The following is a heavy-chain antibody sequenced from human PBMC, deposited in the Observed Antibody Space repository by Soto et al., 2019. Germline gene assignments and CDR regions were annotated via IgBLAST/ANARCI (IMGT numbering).Heavy chain of an antibody. CDR2: INPNSGGT. V-gene: IGHV1-2*04. CDR3: ARSAGRGDIVVVPAAMTDGYYGMDV. CDR1: GYTFTGYY. D-gene: IGHD2-2*01. Sequence: ASVKVSCKASGYTFTGYYMHWVGQAPGRGREWMGWINPNSGGTNYAQKFQGWVTMTRDTSISTAYMELSRLRSDDTAVYYCARSAGRGDIVVVPAAMTDGYYGMDVWGQGTTVTVYS. J-gene: IGHJ6*02.